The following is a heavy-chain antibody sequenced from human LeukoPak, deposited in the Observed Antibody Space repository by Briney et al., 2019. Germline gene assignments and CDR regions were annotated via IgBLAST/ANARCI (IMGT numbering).Heavy chain of an antibody. CDR3: ARDCSSTTCYKLFDS. V-gene: IGHV3-23*01. Sequence: GGSLRLSCAASGFTFSSYAMSWVRQAPGKGLEWVSAISGSGGSTYYADSVKGRFTISRDNSKKTLYLQMNSLRPEDTAVYYCARDCSSTTCYKLFDSWGQGTLVTVSS. D-gene: IGHD2-2*02. CDR2: ISGSGGST. CDR1: GFTFSSYA. J-gene: IGHJ4*02.